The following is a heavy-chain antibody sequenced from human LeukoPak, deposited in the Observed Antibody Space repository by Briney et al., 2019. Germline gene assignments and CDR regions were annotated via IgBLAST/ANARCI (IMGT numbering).Heavy chain of an antibody. CDR3: ARDEYSGLYYYMDV. D-gene: IGHD5-12*01. V-gene: IGHV3-48*03. J-gene: IGHJ6*03. CDR1: GFSFSSYE. CDR2: IGSTTNSI. Sequence: GGSLRLSCAASGFSFSSYEMNWVRQAPGKGLEWVSYIGSTTNSIYYADSVKGRFTISRDNTKKSLHLQMNSLRAEDTAVYYCARDEYSGLYYYMDVWGKGTTVTVSS.